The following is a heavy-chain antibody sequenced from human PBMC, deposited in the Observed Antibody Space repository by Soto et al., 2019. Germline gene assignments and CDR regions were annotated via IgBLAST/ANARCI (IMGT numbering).Heavy chain of an antibody. CDR1: GFTFSTYA. J-gene: IGHJ4*02. V-gene: IGHV3-30-3*01. CDR3: ARDRPSPYCSSTSCSSYFDY. D-gene: IGHD2-2*01. Sequence: GSLRLSCAASGFTFSTYAMQWVRQAPGKGLEWVAVISYGGSNKYYADSVKGRFTISRDNSKNTLYLQMNSLRAEDTAVYYCARDRPSPYCSSTSCSSYFDYWGQGTLVTVSS. CDR2: ISYGGSNK.